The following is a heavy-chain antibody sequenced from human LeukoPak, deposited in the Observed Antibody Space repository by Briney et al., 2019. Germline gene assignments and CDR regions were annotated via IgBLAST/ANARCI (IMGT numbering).Heavy chain of an antibody. Sequence: ASVKVSCKASGYTFTSCDINWVRQATGQGLEWMGWMNPNSGNTGYAQKFQGRVTITRNTSISTAYMELSSLRSEDTAVYYCARGITYYGSGSYPLWGQGTLVTVSS. CDR1: GYTFTSCD. CDR3: ARGITYYGSGSYPL. CDR2: MNPNSGNT. J-gene: IGHJ4*02. D-gene: IGHD3-10*01. V-gene: IGHV1-8*03.